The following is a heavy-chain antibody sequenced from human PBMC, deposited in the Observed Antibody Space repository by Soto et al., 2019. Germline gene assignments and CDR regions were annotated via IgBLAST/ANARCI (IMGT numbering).Heavy chain of an antibody. V-gene: IGHV1-69*04. CDR2: VNPILSMS. D-gene: IGHD3-16*01. Sequence: QVQLVQSGAEVKRPGSSVKVSCKASGDTFNFYSINWVRQAPGLGLEWMGRVNPILSMSNYAQRFQGRVTMTADKSTSTAYMELSGLRSEDTAIYYCPTSYASGYRAFDFWGQGALVTVSS. CDR1: GDTFNFYS. J-gene: IGHJ4*02. CDR3: PTSYASGYRAFDF.